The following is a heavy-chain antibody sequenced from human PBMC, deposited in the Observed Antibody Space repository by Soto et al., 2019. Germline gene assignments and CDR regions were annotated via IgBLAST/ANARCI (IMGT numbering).Heavy chain of an antibody. CDR3: ARVRAGYSYGTLDY. D-gene: IGHD5-18*01. Sequence: QVQLVESGGGVVQPGRSLRLSCAGSGFTFVNYAMHWVRQAPGKGLEWVAVISYDGRNNYYADSVKGRFTISRDNSKNTLYLQMNSLRAEDTAVYYCARVRAGYSYGTLDYWGQGSLVTVSS. CDR1: GFTFVNYA. CDR2: ISYDGRNN. J-gene: IGHJ4*02. V-gene: IGHV3-30*04.